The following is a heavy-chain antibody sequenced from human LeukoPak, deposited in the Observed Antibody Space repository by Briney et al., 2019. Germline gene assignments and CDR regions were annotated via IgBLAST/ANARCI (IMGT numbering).Heavy chain of an antibody. D-gene: IGHD1-26*01. CDR2: IYYSGST. V-gene: IGHV4-59*01. CDR1: GGSISSYY. CDR3: ARGASRGALDY. Sequence: SETLSLTCTVSGGSISSYYRSWIRQPPGKGLEWIGYIYYSGSTNYNPSLKSRVTISVDTSKNQFSLKLSSVTAADTAVYYCARGASRGALDYWGQGTLVTVSS. J-gene: IGHJ4*02.